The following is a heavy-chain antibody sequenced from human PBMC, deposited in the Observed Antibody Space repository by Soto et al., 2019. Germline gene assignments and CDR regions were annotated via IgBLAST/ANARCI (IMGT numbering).Heavy chain of an antibody. CDR1: GFTFSSYG. CDR2: IWYDGSNK. V-gene: IGHV3-33*01. J-gene: IGHJ6*02. CDR3: ARDRGAGSSGWFSYYYYGMDV. D-gene: IGHD6-19*01. Sequence: GGSLRLSCAASGFTFSSYGMHWVRQAPGKGLEWVAVIWYDGSNKYYADSVKGRFTISRDNSKNTLYLQMNSLRAEDTAVYYCARDRGAGSSGWFSYYYYGMDVWGQGTTVTVSS.